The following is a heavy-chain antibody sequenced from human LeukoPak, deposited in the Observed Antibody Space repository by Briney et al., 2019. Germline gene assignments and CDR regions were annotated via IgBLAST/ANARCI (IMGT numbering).Heavy chain of an antibody. CDR2: IKQDGREK. V-gene: IGHV3-7*01. CDR1: GFTFSSYC. D-gene: IGHD2-15*01. Sequence: GGSLRLSCAASGFTFSSYCMSCVRQAPGKGLEWVANIKQDGREKYCVDSVKGRCTISRDNAETSLYLQMTSLRAEDTAVYYCARVGCSGGSCYSGRGPFDPWGQGTLVTVSS. CDR3: ARVGCSGGSCYSGRGPFDP. J-gene: IGHJ5*02.